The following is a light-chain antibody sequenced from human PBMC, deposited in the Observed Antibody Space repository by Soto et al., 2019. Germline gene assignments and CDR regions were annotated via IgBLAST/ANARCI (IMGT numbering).Light chain of an antibody. CDR1: QSVSSSH. Sequence: EMVLTQSPGALPLSPGERATLSCRASQSVSSSHLAWYQQKPGQAPRLLIYGASSRVTGIPDRFSGSGSGTDFSLSIGRLEPEDFVVYYCQQYGSSPPLTFGGATKVEIK. V-gene: IGKV3-20*01. CDR3: QQYGSSPPLT. J-gene: IGKJ4*01. CDR2: GAS.